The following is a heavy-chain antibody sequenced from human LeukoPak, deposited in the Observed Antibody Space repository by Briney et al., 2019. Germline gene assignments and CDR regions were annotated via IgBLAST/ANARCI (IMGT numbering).Heavy chain of an antibody. V-gene: IGHV1-8*01. D-gene: IGHD3-16*01. CDR2: MNPNSGNT. CDR1: GYTFTSYD. Sequence: ASVKVSCKASGYTFTSYDINWVRQATGQGLEWMGWMNPNSGNTGYAQKLQGRVTMTRNTSISTAYMELSSLRSEDTAVYYCARPYPRLDDAFDIWGQGTMVTVSS. J-gene: IGHJ3*02. CDR3: ARPYPRLDDAFDI.